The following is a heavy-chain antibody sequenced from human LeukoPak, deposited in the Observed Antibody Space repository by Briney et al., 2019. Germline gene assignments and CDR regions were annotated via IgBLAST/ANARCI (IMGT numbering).Heavy chain of an antibody. CDR3: ARPGTGGNRPDEYFQH. Sequence: ASVKVSCKASGYTFTSYYMHWVRQAPGQGLEWMGWINPNSGGTNYAQKFQGRVTMTRDTSISTAYMELSRLRSDDTAVYYCARPGTGGNRPDEYFQHWGQGTLVTVSS. D-gene: IGHD4-23*01. J-gene: IGHJ1*01. V-gene: IGHV1-2*02. CDR1: GYTFTSYY. CDR2: INPNSGGT.